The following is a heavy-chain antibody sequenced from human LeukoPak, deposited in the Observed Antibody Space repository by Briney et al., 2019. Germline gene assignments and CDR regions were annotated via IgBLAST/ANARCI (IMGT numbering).Heavy chain of an antibody. J-gene: IGHJ6*03. Sequence: PPGGSLRLSCAASGFNFNYYGMHWVRQAPGKGLEWVAFIRYDGSNKYYADSVKGRFTISRDNSKNTLYLQMNSLRAEDTAVYYCAKDGRHFKVVRGVQDYYMDVWGKGTTVTISS. V-gene: IGHV3-30*02. D-gene: IGHD3-10*01. CDR3: AKDGRHFKVVRGVQDYYMDV. CDR1: GFNFNYYG. CDR2: IRYDGSNK.